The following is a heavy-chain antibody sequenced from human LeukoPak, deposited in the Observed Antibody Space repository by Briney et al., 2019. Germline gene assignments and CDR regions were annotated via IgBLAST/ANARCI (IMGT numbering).Heavy chain of an antibody. Sequence: PGGSLRLSCAASGFTVSSNYMSWVRQAPGKGLEWVSVIYSGGSTHYADSVKGRFTISRHNSKNTLYLQMNSLRAEDTAVYYCARNCGGDCYSYPYYYYYYGMDIWGQGTTGTVSS. V-gene: IGHV3-53*04. D-gene: IGHD2-21*02. J-gene: IGHJ6*02. CDR1: GFTVSSNY. CDR3: ARNCGGDCYSYPYYYYYYGMDI. CDR2: IYSGGST.